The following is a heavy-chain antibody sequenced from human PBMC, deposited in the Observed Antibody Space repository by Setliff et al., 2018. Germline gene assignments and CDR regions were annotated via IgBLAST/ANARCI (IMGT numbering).Heavy chain of an antibody. V-gene: IGHV3-53*01. CDR1: GFVVSNNK. CDR3: RLWFEETWRDY. CDR2: TYASGAT. Sequence: GESLKISCAASGFVVSNNKMSWVRQAPEKGLEWVSVTYASGATNYADSVKGRFTISRDNSKNTLYLQMNSLRAEDTAVYYCRLWFEETWRDYWGQGTLVTVSS. J-gene: IGHJ4*02. D-gene: IGHD3-10*01.